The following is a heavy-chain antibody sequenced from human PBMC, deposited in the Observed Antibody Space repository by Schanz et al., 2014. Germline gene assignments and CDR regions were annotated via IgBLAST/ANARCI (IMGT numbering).Heavy chain of an antibody. CDR3: ARRPTGSGSPIHY. J-gene: IGHJ4*02. D-gene: IGHD3-10*01. Sequence: WTWLRQPPGKGLEWIGYIFDSDITNYNPSLESRVTISADRSKNQFSLRLSSVTAADTAVYYCARRPTGSGSPIHYWGQGTLVTVSS. CDR2: IFDSDIT. V-gene: IGHV4-59*08.